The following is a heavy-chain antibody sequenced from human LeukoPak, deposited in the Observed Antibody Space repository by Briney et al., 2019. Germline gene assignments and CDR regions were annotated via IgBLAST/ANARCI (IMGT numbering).Heavy chain of an antibody. CDR1: GFTFSSYE. D-gene: IGHD5-18*01. J-gene: IGHJ4*02. CDR2: ISSSGSTI. V-gene: IGHV3-48*03. Sequence: GSLRLSCAASGFTFSSYEMHWVRQAPGKGLEWVSYISSSGSTIYYADSVKGRFTISRDNAKNSLYLQMINLRAEDTAVYYCATSRRDGYGYRALELPPSPVDWGQGTLVTVSS. CDR3: ATSRRDGYGYRALELPPSPVD.